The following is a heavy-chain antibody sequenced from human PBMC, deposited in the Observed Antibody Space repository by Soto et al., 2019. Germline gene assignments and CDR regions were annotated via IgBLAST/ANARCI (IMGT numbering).Heavy chain of an antibody. Sequence: QIQLVQSGAEVKKPGASVKVSCKASGYNFFDYGVSWVRQAPGQGLEWMGWVSPKSGNTDFARKVQGRGTMTADTSTSTAYLELRGLRSDDTAVYYCARGRTVSSVGPLLVWGQGTLGSVSS. CDR1: GYNFFDYG. CDR2: VSPKSGNT. J-gene: IGHJ1*01. D-gene: IGHD1-1*01. CDR3: ARGRTVSSVGPLLV. V-gene: IGHV1-18*01.